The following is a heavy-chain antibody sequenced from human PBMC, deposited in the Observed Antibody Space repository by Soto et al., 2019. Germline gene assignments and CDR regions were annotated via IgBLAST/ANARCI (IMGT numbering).Heavy chain of an antibody. J-gene: IGHJ5*01. CDR2: IFSNDEK. CDR3: ASTYSSSWYWFDF. Sequence: QVTVKESGPVLVKPTETLTLTCTVSGFSLSNAGLGVSWIRQPPGKALERLAHIFSNDEKSYSTPLNSRPTISXEXXKSRVVLTMTSMDPLATATYYCASTYSSSWYWFDFWGQGTLVTVSS. V-gene: IGHV2-26*04. CDR1: GFSLSNAGLG. D-gene: IGHD6-13*01.